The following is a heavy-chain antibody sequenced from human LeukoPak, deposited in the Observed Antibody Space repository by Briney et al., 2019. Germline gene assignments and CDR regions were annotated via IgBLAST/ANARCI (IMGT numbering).Heavy chain of an antibody. J-gene: IGHJ4*02. D-gene: IGHD3-10*01. CDR3: ATWDYYGSGSD. CDR1: GYTLTELS. V-gene: IGHV1-24*01. CDR2: FDPEDGET. Sequence: ASVTVSCKVSGYTLTELSMHWVRQAPGKGREWMGGFDPEDGETIYAQKFQGRVTMTEDTSTDTAYMELSSLRSEDTAVYYCATWDYYGSGSDWGQGTLVTVSS.